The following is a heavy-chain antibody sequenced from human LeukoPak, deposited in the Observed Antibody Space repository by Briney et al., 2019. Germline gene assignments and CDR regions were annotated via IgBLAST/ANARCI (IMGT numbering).Heavy chain of an antibody. CDR1: GFTFSSYA. D-gene: IGHD3-3*01. J-gene: IGHJ4*02. Sequence: PGGSLRLSCAASGFTFSSYAMSWVRQAPGKGLEWVSAISGSGGSTYYADSVKGRFTISRDNSKNTLYLQMNSLRAGDTAVYYCAKDRRAGDFWSGYYFDYWGQGTLVTVSS. CDR2: ISGSGGST. V-gene: IGHV3-23*01. CDR3: AKDRRAGDFWSGYYFDY.